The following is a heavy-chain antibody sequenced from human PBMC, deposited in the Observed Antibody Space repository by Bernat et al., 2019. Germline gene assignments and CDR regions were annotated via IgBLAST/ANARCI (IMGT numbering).Heavy chain of an antibody. CDR3: ARGYSYGRPLNYYYGMDV. V-gene: IGHV1-2*04. CDR2: INPNSGGT. Sequence: QVQLVQSGAEVKKPGASVKVSCKASGYTFTGYYMHWVRQAPGQGLEWMGWINPNSGGTNYAQKFQGWVTMTRDTSISTAYMELSRLRSDDTAVYYCARGYSYGRPLNYYYGMDVWGQGTTVTVSS. CDR1: GYTFTGYY. J-gene: IGHJ6*02. D-gene: IGHD5-18*01.